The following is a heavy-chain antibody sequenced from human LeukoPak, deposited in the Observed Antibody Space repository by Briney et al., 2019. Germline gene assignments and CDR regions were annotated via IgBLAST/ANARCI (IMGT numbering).Heavy chain of an antibody. CDR2: ISGSGGST. J-gene: IGHJ6*02. CDR1: GFTFSSYA. Sequence: RTGGSLRLSCAASGFTFSSYAMSWVRQAPGKGLEWVSGISGSGGSTYYADSVKGRFTFSRDNSKNMLYLQMNSLRAEDTAVYYCAKWAGAWGNYYYGMDVWGQGTTVTVSS. D-gene: IGHD3-16*01. CDR3: AKWAGAWGNYYYGMDV. V-gene: IGHV3-23*01.